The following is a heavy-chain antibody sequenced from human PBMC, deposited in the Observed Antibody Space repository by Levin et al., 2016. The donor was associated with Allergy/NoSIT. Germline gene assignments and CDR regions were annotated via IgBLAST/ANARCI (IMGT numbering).Heavy chain of an antibody. D-gene: IGHD3-10*01. V-gene: IGHV5-51*01. CDR1: GYSFTSYW. CDR3: ARLPYYYGSGRGWFDP. CDR2: IYPGDSDT. Sequence: ESLKISCKGSGYSFTSYWIGWVRQMPGKGLEWMGIIYPGDSDTRYSPSFQGQVTISADKSISTAYLQWSSLKASDTAMYYCARLPYYYGSGRGWFDPWGQGTLVTVSS. J-gene: IGHJ5*02.